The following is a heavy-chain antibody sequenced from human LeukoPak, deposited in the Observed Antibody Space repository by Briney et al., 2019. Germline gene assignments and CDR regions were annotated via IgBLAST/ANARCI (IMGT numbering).Heavy chain of an antibody. CDR1: GGSISSYY. J-gene: IGHJ6*03. Sequence: PSETLSLTCTVSGGSISSYYWSWIRQPPGKGLEWIGYIYYSGSTNYNPSLKSRVTISVDTSKNQFSLKLSSVTAADTAVYYCARAVRLWFGEADYMDVWGKGTTVTISS. CDR3: ARAVRLWFGEADYMDV. D-gene: IGHD3-10*01. V-gene: IGHV4-59*01. CDR2: IYYSGST.